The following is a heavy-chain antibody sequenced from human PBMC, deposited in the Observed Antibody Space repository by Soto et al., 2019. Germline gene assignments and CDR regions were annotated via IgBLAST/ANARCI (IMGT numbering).Heavy chain of an antibody. Sequence: QVQLVQSGAEVKKPGASVKVSCKASGYTFTSYDINWVRQATGQGLEWLGWMNPNSGNTGYAQKFQGRVTMTRNTSISTDYMELSSLRSEDTAVYYCARGLMAGTTWGHYYYYYGMDVWGQGTTVTVSS. CDR2: MNPNSGNT. D-gene: IGHD1-1*01. CDR1: GYTFTSYD. CDR3: ARGLMAGTTWGHYYYYYGMDV. V-gene: IGHV1-8*01. J-gene: IGHJ6*02.